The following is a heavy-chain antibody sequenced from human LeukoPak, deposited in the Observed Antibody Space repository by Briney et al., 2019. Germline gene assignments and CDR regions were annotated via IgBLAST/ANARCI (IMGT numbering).Heavy chain of an antibody. CDR3: ARGGGSYYRGYYYYYMDV. Sequence: GASVKVSCKASGGTFSSYAISWVRQAPGQGLEWMGGIIPIFGTANYAQKFQGRVTITADKSTSAAYMELSSLRSEDTAVYYCARGGGSYYRGYYYYYMDVWGKGTTVTVSS. CDR2: IIPIFGTA. J-gene: IGHJ6*03. D-gene: IGHD1-26*01. V-gene: IGHV1-69*06. CDR1: GGTFSSYA.